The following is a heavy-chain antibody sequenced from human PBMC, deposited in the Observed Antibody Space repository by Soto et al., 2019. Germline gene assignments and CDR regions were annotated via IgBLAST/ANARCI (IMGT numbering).Heavy chain of an antibody. D-gene: IGHD5-18*01. Sequence: SETLSLTCTVSGGSISSYYWSWIRQPPGKGLEWIGYIYYSGSTNYNPSLKSRVTISVDTSKNQFSLKLSSVTAADTAVYYCASTAMVGDAFDIWGQGTMVTVSS. CDR2: IYYSGST. V-gene: IGHV4-59*01. J-gene: IGHJ3*02. CDR1: GGSISSYY. CDR3: ASTAMVGDAFDI.